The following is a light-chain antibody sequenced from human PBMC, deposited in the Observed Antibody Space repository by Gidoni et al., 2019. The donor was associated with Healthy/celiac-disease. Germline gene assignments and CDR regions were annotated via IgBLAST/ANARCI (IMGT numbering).Light chain of an antibody. CDR3: QQRSNWLIT. CDR1: QSVSSY. Sequence: IVFTHSPSTLSLSPGERATLSCRSSQSVSSYLAWYQQKPGQAPRLLIYDASNRATGIPARFSGSGSGTDFTLTISRLEHEDFAVYYCQQRSNWLITFGQGTRLEIK. CDR2: DAS. J-gene: IGKJ5*01. V-gene: IGKV3-11*01.